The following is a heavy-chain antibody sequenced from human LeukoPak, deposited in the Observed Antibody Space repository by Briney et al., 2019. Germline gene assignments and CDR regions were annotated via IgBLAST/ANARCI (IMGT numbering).Heavy chain of an antibody. CDR2: ISYDGSNK. Sequence: PGGSLRLSCAASGFTFSSYGMHWVRQAPGKGLEWVAVISYDGSNKYYADSVKGRFTISRDNSKNTLYLQMNSLRAEDTAVYYCARDPSIAARGPFDYWGQGTLVTVSS. D-gene: IGHD6-6*01. V-gene: IGHV3-30*03. CDR3: ARDPSIAARGPFDY. J-gene: IGHJ4*02. CDR1: GFTFSSYG.